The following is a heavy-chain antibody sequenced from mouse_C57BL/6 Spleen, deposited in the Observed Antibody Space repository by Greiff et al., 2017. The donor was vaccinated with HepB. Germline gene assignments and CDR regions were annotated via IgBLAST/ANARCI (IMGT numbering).Heavy chain of an antibody. V-gene: IGHV1-52*01. J-gene: IGHJ3*01. CDR1: GYTFTSYW. CDR2: IDPSDSET. CDR3: ARGGLAY. Sequence: QVHVKQSGAELVRPGSSVKLSCKASGYTFTSYWMHWVKQRPIQGLEWIGNIDPSDSETHYNQKFKDKATLPVDKSSSTAYMQRSSLTSEDSAVYYGARGGLAYWGQGTLVTVSA.